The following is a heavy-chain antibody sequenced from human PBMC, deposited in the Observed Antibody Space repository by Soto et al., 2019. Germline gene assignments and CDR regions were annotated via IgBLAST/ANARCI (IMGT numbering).Heavy chain of an antibody. D-gene: IGHD2-2*02. Sequence: GASVKVSCKASGYTFTGYYMHWVRQAPGQGLEWMGWINPNSGGTNYAQKFQGWVTMTRDTSISTAYMELSRLRSDDTAVYYCARGALVYGIYYYYGMDVWGQWTTVTVSS. CDR3: ARGALVYGIYYYYGMDV. CDR2: INPNSGGT. CDR1: GYTFTGYY. V-gene: IGHV1-2*04. J-gene: IGHJ6*02.